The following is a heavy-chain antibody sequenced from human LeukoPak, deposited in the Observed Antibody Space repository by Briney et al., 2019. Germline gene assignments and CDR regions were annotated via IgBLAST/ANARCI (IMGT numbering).Heavy chain of an antibody. CDR3: AVHNGDY. J-gene: IGHJ4*02. Sequence: PGGCLRLSCAASGFTFSRYWMGWARQAPGKGLEWVATIKEDGGEKYYVDSVKGRFTISRDNAKNSLFLQMNSLRAEDTAVYYCAVHNGDYWGQGTLVTVSP. CDR1: GFTFSRYW. V-gene: IGHV3-7*05. D-gene: IGHD2-8*01. CDR2: IKEDGGEK.